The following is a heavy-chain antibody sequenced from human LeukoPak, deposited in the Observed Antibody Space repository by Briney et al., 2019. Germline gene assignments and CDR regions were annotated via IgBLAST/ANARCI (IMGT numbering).Heavy chain of an antibody. CDR3: ARVGSGPLRNYYDY. J-gene: IGHJ4*02. V-gene: IGHV3-30-3*01. CDR1: GFTFSGHA. D-gene: IGHD3-3*01. Sequence: PGRSLRLSCAASGFTFSGHAMHWLRQVPGKGLQWVLGISHDGDNKYYPDSVKGRFIVSRDNSKNTLPLEMNSLRAEDTGLYYCARVGSGPLRNYYDYWGQGTPVTVSS. CDR2: ISHDGDNK.